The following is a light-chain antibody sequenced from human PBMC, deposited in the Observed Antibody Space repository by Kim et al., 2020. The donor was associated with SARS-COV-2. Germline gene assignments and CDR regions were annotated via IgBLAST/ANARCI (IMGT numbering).Light chain of an antibody. Sequence: EIVLTQSPGTLSLSPGERATLSCRASQSVSNYLVWYQQRPAQAPRLLIYDVSNRATGIPARFSGSGSGTDFTLTISSLEPEDFGVYYCQQRSRWPLTFGGGTKVDIK. CDR2: DVS. CDR3: QQRSRWPLT. V-gene: IGKV3-11*01. J-gene: IGKJ4*01. CDR1: QSVSNY.